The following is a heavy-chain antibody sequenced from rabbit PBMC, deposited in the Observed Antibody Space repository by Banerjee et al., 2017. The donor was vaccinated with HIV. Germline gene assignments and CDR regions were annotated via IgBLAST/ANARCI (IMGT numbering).Heavy chain of an antibody. Sequence: QQQLEESGGGLVKPGGTLTLICKASGIDFSSYYYMCWVRQAPGKGLEWIGCIYAGSSGSTYYASWAKGRFTISKPSSTTVTLQMTSLTAADTATYFCARDLAGVIGWNFDLWGPGTLVTVS. D-gene: IGHD4-1*01. J-gene: IGHJ4*01. CDR2: IYAGSSGST. CDR3: ARDLAGVIGWNFDL. CDR1: GIDFSSYYY. V-gene: IGHV1S45*01.